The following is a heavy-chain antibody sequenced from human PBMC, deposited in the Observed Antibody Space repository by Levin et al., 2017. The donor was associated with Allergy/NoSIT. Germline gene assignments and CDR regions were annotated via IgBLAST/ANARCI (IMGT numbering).Heavy chain of an antibody. V-gene: IGHV6-1*01. CDR1: GDSVSSNSIA. J-gene: IGHJ4*02. CDR2: TYYRSRWYY. CDR3: AAGYTTGWCDY. Sequence: LRLSCAISGDSVSSNSIAWNWIRQSPSRGLEWLGRTYYRSRWYYDYAASVKSRITINPDTSKNQFSLQFNSVTPEDTAVYYCAAGYTTGWCDYWGQGTLLTVSS. D-gene: IGHD6-19*01.